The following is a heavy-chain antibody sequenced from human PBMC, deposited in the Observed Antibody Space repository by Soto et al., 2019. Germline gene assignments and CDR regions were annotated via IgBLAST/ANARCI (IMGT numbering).Heavy chain of an antibody. D-gene: IGHD3-9*01. CDR2: VSDSGGKT. J-gene: IGHJ4*02. V-gene: IGHV3-23*01. Sequence: PGGSLRLSCAASGFTFSSYAMSWVRQAPGKGLEWVSSVSDSGGKTYYADSVKGRFSISRDNSKSMLSLHINWLTVEDAAVYYCAKAAYNDFLTGYYFHDHWGQGTLVTVSS. CDR3: AKAAYNDFLTGYYFHDH. CDR1: GFTFSSYA.